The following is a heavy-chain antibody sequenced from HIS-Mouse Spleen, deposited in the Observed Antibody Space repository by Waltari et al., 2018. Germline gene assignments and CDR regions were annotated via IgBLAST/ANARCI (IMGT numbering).Heavy chain of an antibody. V-gene: IGHV4-39*07. Sequence: QLQLQESGPGLVKPSETLSLTCTVSGGSISSSSYYWGWIRQPPGKGLEWIGSICYSGSTYYNPSRTSRVTISVDTSKHQFSLKLGSVTAADTAVYYCAREIPYSSSWYDWYFDLWGRGTLVTVSS. CDR2: ICYSGST. CDR1: GGSISSSSYY. D-gene: IGHD6-13*01. J-gene: IGHJ2*01. CDR3: AREIPYSSSWYDWYFDL.